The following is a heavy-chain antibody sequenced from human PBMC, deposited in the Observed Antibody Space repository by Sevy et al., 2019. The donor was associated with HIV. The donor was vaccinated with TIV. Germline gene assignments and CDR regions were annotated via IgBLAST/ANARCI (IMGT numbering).Heavy chain of an antibody. J-gene: IGHJ4*02. D-gene: IGHD4-17*01. CDR2: ISNSGTTI. Sequence: GGSLRLSCAASGFTFSSYEMYWVRQAPGKGLEWVSYISNSGTTISYSDSVRGSFSISRDNARNSLYLQMNSMRADDTAVYYCARDLPPSATTVAHFDYWGQGTLVTVSS. CDR1: GFTFSSYE. CDR3: ARDLPPSATTVAHFDY. V-gene: IGHV3-48*03.